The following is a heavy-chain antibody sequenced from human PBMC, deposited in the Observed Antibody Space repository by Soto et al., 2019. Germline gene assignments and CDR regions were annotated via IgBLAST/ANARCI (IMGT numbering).Heavy chain of an antibody. CDR2: ISGYDGRT. J-gene: IGHJ6*02. D-gene: IGHD2-21*02. CDR1: GYTFTRYG. CDR3: AREGDVTYYYYGMDV. V-gene: IGHV1-18*01. Sequence: GASVKVSCKTSGYTFTRYGISWVRQAPGQGLEWMGWISGYDGRTNFAQKVQDRVTMTTDTSTSTVYMELRSLSSDDTAVYYCAREGDVTYYYYGMDVWGQGTTVTVSS.